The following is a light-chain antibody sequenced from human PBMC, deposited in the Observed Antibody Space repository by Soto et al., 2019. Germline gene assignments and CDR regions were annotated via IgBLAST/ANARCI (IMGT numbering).Light chain of an antibody. V-gene: IGKV1-9*01. J-gene: IGKJ2*01. CDR1: QDINKF. CDR2: SAS. Sequence: IQLTQSPSSLSASVGDRVTVTCRASQDINKFLAWFQQKPGKAPNLLIFSASTLQSAVPSRFSGGGSGTDFTLSIDSLQPGDFATSYCQQLKTYPYTFGQGTKREIK. CDR3: QQLKTYPYT.